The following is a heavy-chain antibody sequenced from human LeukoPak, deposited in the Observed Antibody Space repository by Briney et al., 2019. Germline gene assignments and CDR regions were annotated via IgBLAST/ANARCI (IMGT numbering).Heavy chain of an antibody. CDR3: ARVTGSIDY. D-gene: IGHD1-26*01. V-gene: IGHV1-8*01. CDR2: MNPKSGNT. CDR1: GYTFTSYD. J-gene: IGHJ4*02. Sequence: GASVKVSCKASGYTFTSYDINWVRQATGQGREWMGWMNPKSGNTGYAQKFQGRVTMTRDTSISTAYMELGSLRSEDTAVYYCARVTGSIDYWGQGTLVTVSS.